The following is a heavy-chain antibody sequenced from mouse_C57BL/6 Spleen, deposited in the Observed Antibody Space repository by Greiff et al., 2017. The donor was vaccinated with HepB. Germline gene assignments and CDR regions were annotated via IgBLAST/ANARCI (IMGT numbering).Heavy chain of an antibody. V-gene: IGHV1-15*01. CDR3: TRGGLWYPYFDY. D-gene: IGHD2-1*01. J-gene: IGHJ2*01. CDR1: GYTFTDYE. CDR2: IDPETGGT. Sequence: QVQLKQSGAELVRPGASVTLSCKASGYTFTDYEMHWVKQTPVHGLEWIGAIDPETGGTAYNQKFKGKAILTADKSSSTAYMELRSLTSEDSAVYYCTRGGLWYPYFDYWGQGTTLTVSS.